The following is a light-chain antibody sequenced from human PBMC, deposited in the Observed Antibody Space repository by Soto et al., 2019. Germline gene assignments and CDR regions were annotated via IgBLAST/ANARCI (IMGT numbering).Light chain of an antibody. J-gene: IGKJ5*01. Sequence: EIVLTQSPGTLSLSPGERATLSCRASQSVSSSYLAWYQQKPGQAPRLLIYGASGRATGIPDRFSGSGSGTAFTLTINRVEPEDFAVYYCQQYGSSPPLTFGRGTRLEIK. CDR3: QQYGSSPPLT. CDR2: GAS. CDR1: QSVSSSY. V-gene: IGKV3-20*01.